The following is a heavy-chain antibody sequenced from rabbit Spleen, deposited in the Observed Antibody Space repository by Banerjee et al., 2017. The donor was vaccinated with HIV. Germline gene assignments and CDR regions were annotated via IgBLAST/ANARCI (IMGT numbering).Heavy chain of an antibody. D-gene: IGHD1-1*01. CDR3: VRGASSSGYYNL. CDR2: IDLVFGRT. Sequence: QEQLVESGGGLVQPGGSLKLSCKASGFDFSSYGVSWVRQAPGKGLEWIGYIDLVFGRTYYANWVNGRFTISSHNAQNTLYVQLNSLTVADTATYFCVRGASSSGYYNLWGPGTLVTVS. J-gene: IGHJ4*01. CDR1: GFDFSSYG. V-gene: IGHV1S47*01.